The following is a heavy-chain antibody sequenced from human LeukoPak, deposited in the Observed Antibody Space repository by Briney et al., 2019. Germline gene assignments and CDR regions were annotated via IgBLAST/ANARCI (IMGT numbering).Heavy chain of an antibody. CDR3: ARGSVAAEGWFDP. CDR2: IYYSGST. D-gene: IGHD6-6*01. V-gene: IGHV4-59*08. Sequence: PSETLSLTCTVSGGSISSYYWSWIRQPPGKGLEWIGYIYYSGSTNYNPSLKSRVTISVDTSKNQFSLKLSSVTAADTAVYYCARGSVAAEGWFDPWGQGTLVTVSS. J-gene: IGHJ5*02. CDR1: GGSISSYY.